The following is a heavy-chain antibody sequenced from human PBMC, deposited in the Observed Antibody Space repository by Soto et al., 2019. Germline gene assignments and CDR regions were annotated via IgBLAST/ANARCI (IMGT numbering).Heavy chain of an antibody. CDR1: GGSISSGDYY. CDR2: IYYSGST. V-gene: IGHV4-30-4*01. J-gene: IGHJ6*02. D-gene: IGHD2-21*01. Sequence: PSETVSLTCTVSGGSISSGDYYWSWIRQPPGKGLEWIGYIYYSGSTYYNPSLKSRVTISVDTSKNQFSLKLSSVTAADTAVYYCARTVIRGEYYYYGMDVWGQGTTVTVSS. CDR3: ARTVIRGEYYYYGMDV.